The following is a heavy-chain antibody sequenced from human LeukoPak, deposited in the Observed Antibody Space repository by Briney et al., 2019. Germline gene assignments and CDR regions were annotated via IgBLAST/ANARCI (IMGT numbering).Heavy chain of an antibody. CDR2: IIPIFGTA. CDR1: GGTFSSYA. J-gene: IGHJ5*02. D-gene: IGHD2-15*01. Sequence: ASVKVSCKASGGTFSSYAISWVRQAPGQGLEWMGGIIPIFGTANYAQKFQGRVTITTDESTSTAYMELSSLRSEDTAVYYCARELSDIVVVVAANGWFDPWGQGTLVTVSS. V-gene: IGHV1-69*05. CDR3: ARELSDIVVVVAANGWFDP.